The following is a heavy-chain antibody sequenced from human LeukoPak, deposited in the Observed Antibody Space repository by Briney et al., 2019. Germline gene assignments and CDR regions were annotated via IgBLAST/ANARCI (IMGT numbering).Heavy chain of an antibody. J-gene: IGHJ4*02. CDR3: ARDLGYSSSWSLDY. CDR2: ISAYNGNT. V-gene: IGHV1-18*01. D-gene: IGHD6-13*01. Sequence: GASVKVSCKASGYTFTSYGISWVRQAPGQGLEWMGWISAYNGNTNYAQKLQGRVTMTSDTSTSTAYMELRSLRSDDTAVYYCARDLGYSSSWSLDYWGQGTLVTVSS. CDR1: GYTFTSYG.